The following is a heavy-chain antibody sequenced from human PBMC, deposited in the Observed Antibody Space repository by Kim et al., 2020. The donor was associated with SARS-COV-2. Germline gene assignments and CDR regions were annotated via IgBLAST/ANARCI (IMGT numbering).Heavy chain of an antibody. CDR2: INQDGSGT. V-gene: IGHV3-7*01. Sequence: GGSLRLSCAASGFTFSSYWMSWVRQAPGKGLEWVANINQDGSGTYYVDSVKGRFTISRDNAKNSLYLQMNSLRAEDTAVYYCARDRGSYDYFDYWGQGTLVTVSS. CDR3: ARDRGSYDYFDY. D-gene: IGHD1-26*01. J-gene: IGHJ4*02. CDR1: GFTFSSYW.